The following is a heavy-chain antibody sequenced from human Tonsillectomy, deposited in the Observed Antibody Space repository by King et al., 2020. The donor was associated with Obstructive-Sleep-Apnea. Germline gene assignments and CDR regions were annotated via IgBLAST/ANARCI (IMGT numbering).Heavy chain of an antibody. CDR1: GDSISSSNYY. Sequence: QLQESGPGVVKPSETLSLICTVSGDSISSSNYYRGWIRQTPGKGLEWIGSISYSGSTYYNPSLKSRVTISLDTSENQFSLKLSSVTAADTAMYYCARVRYTGYTNDWTYYFDYWGQGTRVTVSS. CDR3: ARVRYTGYTNDWTYYFDY. D-gene: IGHD6-19*01. V-gene: IGHV4-39*07. J-gene: IGHJ4*02. CDR2: ISYSGST.